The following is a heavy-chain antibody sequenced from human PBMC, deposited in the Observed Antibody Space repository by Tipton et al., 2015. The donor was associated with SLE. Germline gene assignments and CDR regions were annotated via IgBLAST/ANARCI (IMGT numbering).Heavy chain of an antibody. J-gene: IGHJ5*02. CDR3: ARVGAASGARYFDP. CDR1: GGSSSGYY. D-gene: IGHD3-16*01. CDR2: IFYSGST. Sequence: TLSLTCTVYGGSSSGYYWSWVRQHPGRGLEWLAYIFYSGSTYYNPSLKSRLNISVDRSNNQFSLKLTSVTAADTAVYYCARVGAASGARYFDPWGQGMLVTVSS. V-gene: IGHV4-34*09.